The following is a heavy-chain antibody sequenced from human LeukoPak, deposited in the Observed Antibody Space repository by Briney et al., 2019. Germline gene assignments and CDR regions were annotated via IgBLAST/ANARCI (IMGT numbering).Heavy chain of an antibody. V-gene: IGHV3-7*01. CDR1: GFTFSNYW. CDR2: INQDGSEK. CDR3: ARARHYYSGMDV. Sequence: GGSLRLSCAASGFTFSNYWMSWVRQAPGKGLECVANINQDGSEKYYVDSVKGRFTISRDNAKNSLYLQMNSLSAEDTAVYYCARARHYYSGMDVWGQGTTVTVSS. J-gene: IGHJ6*02.